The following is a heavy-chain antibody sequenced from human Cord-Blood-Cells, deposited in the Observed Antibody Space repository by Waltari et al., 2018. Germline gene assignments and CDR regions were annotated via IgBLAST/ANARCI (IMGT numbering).Heavy chain of an antibody. CDR1: GYTFTSYG. V-gene: IGHV1-18*01. J-gene: IGHJ4*02. Sequence: QVQLVQSGAEVKKPGASVKVSCKASGYTFTSYGISWVRQAPGPGLEWMGWISAYNGNTNYAQKLQGSVTMTTDTSTSTASMELRSLRSDDTAVYYCARTYDILTGYYYFDYWGQGTLVTVSS. CDR3: ARTYDILTGYYYFDY. CDR2: ISAYNGNT. D-gene: IGHD3-9*01.